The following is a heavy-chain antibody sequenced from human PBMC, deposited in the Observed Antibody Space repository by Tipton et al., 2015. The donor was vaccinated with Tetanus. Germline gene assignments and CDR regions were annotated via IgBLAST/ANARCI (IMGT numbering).Heavy chain of an antibody. CDR3: ARRKRNPHYPVSRESAFDY. V-gene: IGHV5-51*01. J-gene: IGHJ4*02. CDR1: GFSFSTHW. CDR2: ILPADSDT. Sequence: QLVQSGAVVRKPGESLKISCEGSGFSFSTHWIGWVRQMPGKGLEWMGIILPADSDTRYSPAFQGQVTISADKSINTTYLQWSSLKASDTAIYFCARRKRNPHYPVSRESAFDYWGQGSLVTVSS. D-gene: IGHD5/OR15-5a*01.